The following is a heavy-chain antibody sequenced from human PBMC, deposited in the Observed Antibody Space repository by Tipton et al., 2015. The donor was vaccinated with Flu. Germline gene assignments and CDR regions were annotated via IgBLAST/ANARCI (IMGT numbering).Heavy chain of an antibody. CDR1: GGSLSSFY. CDR2: IYSSGIT. J-gene: IGHJ4*02. CDR3: ARALQNYFDY. Sequence: TLSLTCTVSGGSLSSFYWTWIRQPAGKGLEWIGRIYSSGITKYNPSLKSRVTMSVDTSKNQFSLSLSSVTAADTAVYYCARALQNYFDYWGQGTLVTVSS. V-gene: IGHV4-4*07.